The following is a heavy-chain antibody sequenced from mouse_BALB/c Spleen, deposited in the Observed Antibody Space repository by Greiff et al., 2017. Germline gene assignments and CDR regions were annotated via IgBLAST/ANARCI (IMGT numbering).Heavy chain of an antibody. CDR2: INPSNGGT. CDR3: AYYRFLYYAMDY. D-gene: IGHD2-14*01. CDR1: GYTFTSYY. V-gene: IGHV1S81*02. Sequence: VQLQQSGAELVKPGASVKLSCKASGYTFTSYYMYWVKQRPGQGLEWIGEINPSNGGTNFNEKFKSKATLTVDKSSSTAYMQLSSLTSEDSAVYYCAYYRFLYYAMDYWGQGTSVTVSS. J-gene: IGHJ4*01.